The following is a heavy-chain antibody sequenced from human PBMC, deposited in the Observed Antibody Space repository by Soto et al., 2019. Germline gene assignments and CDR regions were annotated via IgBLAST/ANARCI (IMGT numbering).Heavy chain of an antibody. CDR1: GYTFTSYA. D-gene: IGHD6-13*01. CDR3: ASGWWQQLVYFDY. J-gene: IGHJ4*02. CDR2: INAGNGNT. Sequence: ASVKVSCKASGYTFTSYAMHWVRQAPGQGLEWMGWINAGNGNTKYSQKFQGRVTITRDTSASTAYMELSSLRSEDTAVYYCASGWWQQLVYFDYWGQGTLVTVSS. V-gene: IGHV1-3*01.